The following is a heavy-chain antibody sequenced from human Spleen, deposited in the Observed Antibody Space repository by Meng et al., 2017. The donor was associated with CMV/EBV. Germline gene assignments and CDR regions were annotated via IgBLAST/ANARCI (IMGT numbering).Heavy chain of an antibody. CDR1: GYTITSYD. Sequence: SGYTITSYDINWVRQAPGQGLEWMGWMNPNSGNTGFAEKFQGRVTMTRNIFMSTAYMELSSLRTEDTAVYYCARGYSGSYSFSLAFWGQGTLVTVSS. D-gene: IGHD1-26*01. J-gene: IGHJ4*02. CDR3: ARGYSGSYSFSLAF. V-gene: IGHV1-8*01. CDR2: MNPNSGNT.